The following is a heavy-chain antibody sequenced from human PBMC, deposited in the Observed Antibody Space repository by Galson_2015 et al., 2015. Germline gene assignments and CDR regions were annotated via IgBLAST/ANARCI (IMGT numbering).Heavy chain of an antibody. CDR1: GYTFTSYG. J-gene: IGHJ4*02. CDR3: ARDKGDITMVRGVIGY. CDR2: ISAYNGST. D-gene: IGHD3-10*01. Sequence: SVKVSCKASGYTFTSYGISWVRQAPGQGLEWMGWISAYNGSTNYAQKLQGRVTMTTDTSTSTAYMELRSLRSDDTAVYYCARDKGDITMVRGVIGYWGQGTLVTVSS. V-gene: IGHV1-18*01.